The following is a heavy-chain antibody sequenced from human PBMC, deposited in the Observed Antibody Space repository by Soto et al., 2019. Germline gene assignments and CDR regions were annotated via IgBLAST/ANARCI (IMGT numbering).Heavy chain of an antibody. J-gene: IGHJ6*02. CDR3: ARGDATKIVVTTYFALDV. V-gene: IGHV1-69*12. Sequence: QVQVVQSGAGVKKPGSSVKVSCKASGGSFSNYGISWVRQAPGQGLEWMGGIIPVFGTPHYAQKFQDRVTITADESTSAVYMEVTSLTSEDTAVYYCARGDATKIVVTTYFALDVWGQGTTVTVSS. CDR1: GGSFSNYG. CDR2: IIPVFGTP. D-gene: IGHD3-22*01.